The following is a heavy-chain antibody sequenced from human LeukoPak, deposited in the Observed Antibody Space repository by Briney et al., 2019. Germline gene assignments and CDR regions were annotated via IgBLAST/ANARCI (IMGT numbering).Heavy chain of an antibody. CDR3: ARRDGTVPYHFDS. CDR2: VYPGDSDT. D-gene: IGHD4-17*01. V-gene: IGHV5-51*01. Sequence: GESLKISCTASGYSFATYWIAWVRQMPGKGLELMGIVYPGDSDTRYSPSFHGQVTISADKSISTAYLQWSPLRASDSAMYYCARRDGTVPYHFDSWGQGTLVTVSS. J-gene: IGHJ4*02. CDR1: GYSFATYW.